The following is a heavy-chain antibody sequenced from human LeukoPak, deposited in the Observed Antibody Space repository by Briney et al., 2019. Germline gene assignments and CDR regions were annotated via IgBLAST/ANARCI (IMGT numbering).Heavy chain of an antibody. V-gene: IGHV3-13*01. J-gene: IGHJ4*02. Sequence: PGGSLRLSCAASGFTFSSYDMHWVRQATGKGLEWVSAIGTAGDTYYPGSVKGRFTISRDNSKNTLYLQMNSLRAEDTAVYYCARDQGYCSSTSCYTGGSGDYWGQGTLVTVSS. D-gene: IGHD2-2*02. CDR3: ARDQGYCSSTSCYTGGSGDY. CDR1: GFTFSSYD. CDR2: IGTAGDT.